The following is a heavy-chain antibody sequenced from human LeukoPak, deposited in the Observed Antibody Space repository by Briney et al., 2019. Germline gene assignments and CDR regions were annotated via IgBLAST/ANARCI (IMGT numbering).Heavy chain of an antibody. Sequence: PGGSLRLSCAASGFTFSTYVIHWVRQAPGKGLDWVAVMSFDGKNTYYADSVKGRFTVSRDNSKNTLYLQMNSLRPEDTAAYYCAREGFYGSGSSPTFYFDYWGQGTLVTVSS. CDR3: AREGFYGSGSSPTFYFDY. CDR2: MSFDGKNT. V-gene: IGHV3-30*04. J-gene: IGHJ4*02. CDR1: GFTFSTYV. D-gene: IGHD3-10*01.